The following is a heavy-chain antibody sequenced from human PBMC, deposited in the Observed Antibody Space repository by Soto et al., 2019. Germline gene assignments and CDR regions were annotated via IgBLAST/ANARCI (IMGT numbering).Heavy chain of an antibody. V-gene: IGHV1-18*01. D-gene: IGHD4-17*01. CDR1: GSTFPSST. J-gene: IGHJ4*02. CDR2: INAHNGNT. CDR3: AIADYGDPDY. Sequence: QVQLVQSGAEVKKPGASVKASCKASGSTFPSSTVSWVRQAPGQGLEWMGWINAHNGNTKYAQKFQGRLTMTTDTSTGTGYMELRSLRSDDTAIYFCAIADYGDPDYWGQGTLVTVSS.